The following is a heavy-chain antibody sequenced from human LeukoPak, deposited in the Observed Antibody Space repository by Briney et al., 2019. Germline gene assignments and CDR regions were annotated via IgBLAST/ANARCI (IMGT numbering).Heavy chain of an antibody. CDR2: ISAYNGNT. V-gene: IGHV1-18*01. CDR1: GYTFTSYG. D-gene: IGHD2-21*02. J-gene: IGHJ4*02. Sequence: ASVKVSCKASGYTFTSYGISWVRQAPGQGLEWMGWISAYNGNTNYAQKLQGRVTMTTDTSTSTAYMELRSLRSDDTALYYCVKLTAAGFVDSWGQGTLVTVSS. CDR3: VKLTAAGFVDS.